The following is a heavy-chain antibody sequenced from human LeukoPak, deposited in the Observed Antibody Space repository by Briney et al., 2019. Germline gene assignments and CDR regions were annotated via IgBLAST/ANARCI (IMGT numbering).Heavy chain of an antibody. CDR1: GFTFSSYS. D-gene: IGHD6-13*01. CDR2: ISSSSSYI. Sequence: GGSLRLSCAASGFTFSSYSMNWVRQAPGKGLEWVSSISSSSSYIYYADSVKGRFTISRDNSKNTLYLQMNSLRAEDTAVYYCATIAAADIDYWSQGTLVTVSS. J-gene: IGHJ4*02. CDR3: ATIAAADIDY. V-gene: IGHV3-21*01.